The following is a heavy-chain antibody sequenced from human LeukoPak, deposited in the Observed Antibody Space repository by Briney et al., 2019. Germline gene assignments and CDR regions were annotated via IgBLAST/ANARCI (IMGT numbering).Heavy chain of an antibody. CDR2: IKSKTDGGTT. CDR1: GITFSSYG. CDR3: TTGNNYYGSGSSFDY. D-gene: IGHD3-10*01. Sequence: GGSLRLSCAASGITFSSYGMSWVRQAPGKGLEWVGRIKSKTDGGTTDYAAPVKGRFTISRDDSKNTLYLQMNSLKTEDTAVYYCTTGNNYYGSGSSFDYWGQGTLVTVSS. J-gene: IGHJ4*02. V-gene: IGHV3-15*01.